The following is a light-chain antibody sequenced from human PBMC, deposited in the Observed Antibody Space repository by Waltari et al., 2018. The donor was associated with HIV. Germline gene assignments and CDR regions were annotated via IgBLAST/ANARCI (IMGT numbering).Light chain of an antibody. J-gene: IGLJ1*01. V-gene: IGLV3-19*01. CDR2: VRN. CDR1: TLSNYI. CDR3: NSRDSSGNHGV. Sequence: SSALTQHPALSVALGQTVRIICHGDTLSNYIARWYQQKPGQAPIIVIYVRNTGPSRIPDRFAGSSSRNTASLTITGAQAEDEADYYCNSRDSSGNHGVFGTGTKVTVL.